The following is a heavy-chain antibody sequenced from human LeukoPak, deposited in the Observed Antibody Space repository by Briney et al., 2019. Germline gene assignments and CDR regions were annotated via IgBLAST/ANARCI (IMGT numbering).Heavy chain of an antibody. CDR3: ARAMGVDWFDP. J-gene: IGHJ5*02. CDR1: GYTFTSYG. D-gene: IGHD2-8*01. Sequence: ASVKVSCKASGYTFTSYGISWVRQAPGQGLEWMGWISAYNGNTNYAQKLQGRVTMTTDTSTNTGYMELRSLRSDDTAVYYCARAMGVDWFDPWGQGTLVTVSS. CDR2: ISAYNGNT. V-gene: IGHV1-18*01.